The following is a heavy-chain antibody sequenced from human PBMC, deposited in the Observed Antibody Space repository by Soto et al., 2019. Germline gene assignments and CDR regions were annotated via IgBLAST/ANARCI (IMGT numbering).Heavy chain of an antibody. CDR3: ARDRVVATISGYGMDV. D-gene: IGHD5-12*01. CDR2: ISAYNGNT. Sequence: GASVKVSCKASGYTFTSYGISWVLQAPGQGLEWMGWISAYNGNTNYAQKLQGRVTMTTDTSTSTAYMELRSLRSDDTAVYYCARDRVVATISGYGMDVWGQGTTVTVSS. CDR1: GYTFTSYG. V-gene: IGHV1-18*04. J-gene: IGHJ6*02.